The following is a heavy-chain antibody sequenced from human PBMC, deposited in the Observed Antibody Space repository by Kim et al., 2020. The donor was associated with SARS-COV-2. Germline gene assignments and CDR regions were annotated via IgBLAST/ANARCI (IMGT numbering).Heavy chain of an antibody. CDR1: GGFISSGYY. CDR3: ARDVVDPLGGYYYGMDV. J-gene: IGHJ6*02. D-gene: IGHD2-15*01. Sequence: SETLSLTCTVSGGFISSGYYWNWIRQHPGKGLEGIGYIYYTGSTFYNPSLQSRVTISVDTSKSQFSLKLSSVTAADTAVYYCARDVVDPLGGYYYGMDVWGQGTTVTVSS. V-gene: IGHV4-31*03. CDR2: IYYTGST.